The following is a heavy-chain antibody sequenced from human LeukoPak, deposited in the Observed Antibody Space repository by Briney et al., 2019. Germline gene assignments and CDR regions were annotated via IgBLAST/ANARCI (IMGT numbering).Heavy chain of an antibody. CDR3: ARCSYLGSMVRGVIISGPFSV. D-gene: IGHD3-10*01. Sequence: SETLSLTCAVYGGSFSGYYWSWIRQPPGKGLEWIGEINHSGSTNYNPSLKSRVTISVDTSKNQFSLKLSSVTAADTAVYYCARCSYLGSMVRGVIISGPFSVWGQGTLVTVSS. J-gene: IGHJ4*02. CDR1: GGSFSGYY. CDR2: INHSGST. V-gene: IGHV4-34*01.